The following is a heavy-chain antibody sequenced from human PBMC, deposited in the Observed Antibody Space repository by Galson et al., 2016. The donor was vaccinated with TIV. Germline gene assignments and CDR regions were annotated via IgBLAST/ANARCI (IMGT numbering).Heavy chain of an antibody. D-gene: IGHD3-3*01. J-gene: IGHJ3*02. V-gene: IGHV4-34*01. CDR3: SSPFPGGDDFWSAYYDAFDI. CDR2: INHSGST. CDR1: GGSFNRYY. Sequence: LSLTCAVYGGSFNRYYWTWIRQPPGKGLEWIGQINHSGSTKYNPSLKSRGTISVDTSKNQFSLKLTSVTAADTAVYYCSSPFPGGDDFWSAYYDAFDIWGQGTMVIVSS.